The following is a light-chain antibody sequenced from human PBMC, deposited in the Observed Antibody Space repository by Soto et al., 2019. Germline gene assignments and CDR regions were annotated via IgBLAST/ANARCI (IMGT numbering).Light chain of an antibody. CDR3: QQYGSSVIT. CDR2: GAS. J-gene: IGKJ5*01. Sequence: IVLTQSPATLSLSPGERATLSCRAGQSISTYLAWYQQKPGQAPRLLIYGASSRATGIPDRFSGSGSGTDFTLTISRLEPEDFAVYYCQQYGSSVITFGQGTRLEIK. V-gene: IGKV3-20*01. CDR1: QSISTY.